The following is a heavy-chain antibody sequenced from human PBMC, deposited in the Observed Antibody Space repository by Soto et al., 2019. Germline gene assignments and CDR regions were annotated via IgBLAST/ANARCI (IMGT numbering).Heavy chain of an antibody. V-gene: IGHV4-39*01. J-gene: IGHJ4*02. Sequence: SETLSLTCTVSGGSISSSSYCWGWIRQPPGKGLEWTGSIYYSGSTYYNPSLKSRVTISVDTSKNQFSLKLSSVTAADTAVYYCATSGRGVYYYFDYWGQGTLVTVSS. CDR2: IYYSGST. CDR3: ATSGRGVYYYFDY. D-gene: IGHD2-8*01. CDR1: GGSISSSSYC.